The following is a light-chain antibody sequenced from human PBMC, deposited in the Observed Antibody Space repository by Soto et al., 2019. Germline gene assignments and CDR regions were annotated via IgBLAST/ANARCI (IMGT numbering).Light chain of an antibody. V-gene: IGKV1-33*01. CDR1: QDIRNY. CDR3: QQYDNLPLT. Sequence: DIQMTQSPSSLSASIGDRVTITCEASQDIRNYLNWYYHKPGKAPKLLIYDTSILEVGVPSRFSGDRSGTHFTFTISNLQPEDIATYYCQQYDNLPLTFGGGTKVDIK. J-gene: IGKJ4*01. CDR2: DTS.